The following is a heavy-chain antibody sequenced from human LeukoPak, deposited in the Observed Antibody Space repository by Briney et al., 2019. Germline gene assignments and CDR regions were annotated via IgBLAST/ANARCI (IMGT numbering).Heavy chain of an antibody. CDR2: ITASGVST. Sequence: GGSPRLSCEASRFTISSYAMHWVRQAPGKRLERVSAITASGVSTYYADSVKGRFSLSRDNSKNALYLQMNSLRAEDTAVYFCARISQQGTDYWGQGTLVTVSS. CDR3: ARISQQGTDY. J-gene: IGHJ4*02. V-gene: IGHV3-23*01. D-gene: IGHD7-27*01. CDR1: RFTISSYA.